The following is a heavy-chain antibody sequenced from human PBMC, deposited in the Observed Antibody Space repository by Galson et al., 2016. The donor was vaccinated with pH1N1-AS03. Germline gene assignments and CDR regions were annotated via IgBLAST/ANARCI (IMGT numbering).Heavy chain of an antibody. J-gene: IGHJ6*02. V-gene: IGHV1-46*01. CDR1: GYTFTSYY. CDR3: ARVSAGLTGYYYAMDV. D-gene: IGHD4/OR15-4a*01. CDR2: INPSDGNT. Sequence: SVKVSCKASGYTFTSYYIHWVRQAPGQGREWMGIINPSDGNTNYAQRFQGRVTMTRDTSTSTVYMELSSLRSDDTAVYYCARVSAGLTGYYYAMDVWGQGTTVTDSS.